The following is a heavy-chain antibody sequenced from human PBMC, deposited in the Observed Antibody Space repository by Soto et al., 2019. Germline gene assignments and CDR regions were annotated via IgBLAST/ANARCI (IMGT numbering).Heavy chain of an antibody. CDR1: GVSISSSTHY. V-gene: IGHV4-39*01. CDR3: ARHGSRSRKGWFDP. Sequence: SETLSLTCTVSGVSISSSTHYWGWIRQPPGKGLEWIGSIFYSGSTYYNPSLESRVTISVDTSKNQFSLKLSSVTAANTAVYYCARHGSRSRKGWFDPWGQGTLVTVS. CDR2: IFYSGST. D-gene: IGHD6-13*01. J-gene: IGHJ5*02.